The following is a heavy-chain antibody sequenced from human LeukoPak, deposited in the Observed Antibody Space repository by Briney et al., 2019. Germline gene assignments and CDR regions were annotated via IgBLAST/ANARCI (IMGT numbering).Heavy chain of an antibody. CDR1: GGSFSGYY. Sequence: SETLSLTCAVYGGSFSGYYWSWIRQSPGKGLEWIGEINHSGSTNYNPSLKSRVTISVDTSKSQFSLKVISVTAADTGVYYCARGGRLLDWNAWHWGQGTLVTVSS. CDR2: INHSGST. J-gene: IGHJ4*02. V-gene: IGHV4-34*01. D-gene: IGHD1-1*01. CDR3: ARGGRLLDWNAWH.